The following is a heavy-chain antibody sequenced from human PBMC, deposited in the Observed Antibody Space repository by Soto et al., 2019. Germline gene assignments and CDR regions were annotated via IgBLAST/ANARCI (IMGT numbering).Heavy chain of an antibody. J-gene: IGHJ4*02. CDR1: GYTFTNYF. V-gene: IGHV1-46*01. Sequence: QVQLVQSGAEVKKPGASVKVSCKASGYTFTNYFVVWVRQAPGQGLEWMGVINPSGGSTSYAQKFQGRVTMTGDPSTSTVYMELSSLRSEDTAIYYCARNMNSGFDYWGQGTLITVSS. CDR3: ARNMNSGFDY. D-gene: IGHD6-19*01. CDR2: INPSGGST.